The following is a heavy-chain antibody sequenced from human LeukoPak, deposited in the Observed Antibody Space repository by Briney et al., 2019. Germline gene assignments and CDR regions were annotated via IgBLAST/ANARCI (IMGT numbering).Heavy chain of an antibody. CDR1: GFALSTYW. J-gene: IGHJ4*02. V-gene: IGHV3-74*01. CDR3: TRSSGYYYDY. CDR2: INSDGSII. D-gene: IGHD3-22*01. Sequence: PGGSLRLSCAASGFALSTYWMHWVRQAPGKGPVWVSRINSDGSIINYADSVKGRFTISRDITKNTLHLQLDSLRAEDTAVYYCTRSSGYYYDYWGQVTLVTVSS.